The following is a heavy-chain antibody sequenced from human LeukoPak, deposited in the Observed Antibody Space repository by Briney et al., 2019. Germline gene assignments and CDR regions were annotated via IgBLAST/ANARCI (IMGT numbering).Heavy chain of an antibody. Sequence: GASVKVSCKASGYTFTSYGISWVRQAPGQGLEWMGWISAYNGNTNYAQKLQGRVTMTTDTSTSTAYMELRSLRSDDTAVYYCARDEYHYDSSGYYSPPFDYWGQGTLVTVSS. D-gene: IGHD3-22*01. CDR2: ISAYNGNT. CDR1: GYTFTSYG. CDR3: ARDEYHYDSSGYYSPPFDY. V-gene: IGHV1-18*01. J-gene: IGHJ4*02.